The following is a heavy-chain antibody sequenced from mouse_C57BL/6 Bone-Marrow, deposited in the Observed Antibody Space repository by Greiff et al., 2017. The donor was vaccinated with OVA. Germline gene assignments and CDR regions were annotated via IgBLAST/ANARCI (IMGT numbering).Heavy chain of an antibody. CDR3: AGGDYYGSSFCRYFDV. CDR2: IYPRDGST. D-gene: IGHD1-1*01. J-gene: IGHJ1*03. CDR1: GYTFTDHT. V-gene: IGHV1-78*01. Sequence: QVQLQQSDAELVKPGASVKISCKVSGYTFTDHTIHWMKQRPEQGLEWIGYIYPRDGSTKYHEKFKGKATLTADKSSSTTYMQLNSLTSEDSAVYFCAGGDYYGSSFCRYFDVWGTGTTVTVSA.